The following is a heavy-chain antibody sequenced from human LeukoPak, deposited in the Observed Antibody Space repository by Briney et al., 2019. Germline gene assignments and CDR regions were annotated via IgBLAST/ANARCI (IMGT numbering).Heavy chain of an antibody. CDR1: GGSFSGYY. D-gene: IGHD4-17*01. CDR2: INHSGST. Sequence: SETLSLTCAVYGGSFSGYYWSWIRQPPGKGLEWIGEINHSGSTNYNPSLKSRVTISVDTSRNQFSLKLSSVTAADTAVYYCARGIYGDYYFDYWGQGTLVTVSS. V-gene: IGHV4-34*01. J-gene: IGHJ4*02. CDR3: ARGIYGDYYFDY.